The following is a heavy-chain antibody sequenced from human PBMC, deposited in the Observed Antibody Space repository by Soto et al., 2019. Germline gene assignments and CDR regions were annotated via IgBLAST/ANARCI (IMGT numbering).Heavy chain of an antibody. CDR3: ARGELLWFGELLR. V-gene: IGHV1-8*01. D-gene: IGHD3-10*01. CDR2: MNPNSGDT. CDR1: GYTFTSYE. J-gene: IGHJ4*02. Sequence: QVQLVQSGAEVKKPGASVKVSCKASGYTFTSYEINWVRQATGQGLEWMGWMNPNSGDTGYAQKFQGRVTMTRNTSISTAYMELSSLRSDDTAVYYCARGELLWFGELLRWGQGTLVTVSS.